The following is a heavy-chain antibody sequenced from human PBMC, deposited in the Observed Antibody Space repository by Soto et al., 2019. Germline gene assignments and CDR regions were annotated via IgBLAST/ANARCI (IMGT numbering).Heavy chain of an antibody. D-gene: IGHD3-9*01. V-gene: IGHV4-31*03. CDR2: IYYSGST. CDR3: ARDHRHYDILTGYYRDYYYYGMDV. Sequence: PSETLSLTCTVSGGSISSGGYYWSWIRQHPGKGLEWIGYIYYSGSTYYNPSLKSRVTISVDTSKNQFSLKLSSVTAADTAVYYCARDHRHYDILTGYYRDYYYYGMDVWGQGTTVTVSS. J-gene: IGHJ6*02. CDR1: GGSISSGGYY.